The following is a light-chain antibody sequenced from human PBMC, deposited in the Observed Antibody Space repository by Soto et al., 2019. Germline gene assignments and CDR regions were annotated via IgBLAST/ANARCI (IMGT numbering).Light chain of an antibody. CDR1: QSVSNT. V-gene: IGKV3-15*01. J-gene: IGKJ5*01. Sequence: EILMTQSRATLAVSPGERATLSCRASQSVSNTVAWYQQKPGQAPRLLIYGASTRATGIPARFSGSGSGTDFTLTISSLQAEDVAVYYCQQYYSTPLTFGQGTRLEIK. CDR3: QQYYSTPLT. CDR2: GAS.